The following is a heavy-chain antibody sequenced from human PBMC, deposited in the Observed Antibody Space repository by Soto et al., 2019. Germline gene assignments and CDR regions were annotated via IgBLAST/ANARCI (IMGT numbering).Heavy chain of an antibody. CDR3: ARGPAIGFFDY. Sequence: PSETLSLTCTVSGGSISSGDYYWSWIRQPPGKGLEWIGYIYYSGSTYYNPSLKSRVTISVDTSKNQFSLKLSSVTAADTAVYYCARGPAIGFFDYWGQGTLVTVSS. CDR2: IYYSGST. V-gene: IGHV4-30-4*01. CDR1: GGSISSGDYY. D-gene: IGHD3-3*01. J-gene: IGHJ4*02.